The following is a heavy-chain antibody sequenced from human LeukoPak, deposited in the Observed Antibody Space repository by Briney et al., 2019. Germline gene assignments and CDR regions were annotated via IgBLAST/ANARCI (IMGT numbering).Heavy chain of an antibody. CDR1: GYTFSGYY. CDR2: INPNSGGT. Sequence: ASVKVSCKASGYTFSGYYMHWVRQATGQGLEWMGRINPNSGGTNYAQKFQGRDTMNRDTSISTAYMELSRLRSDDTAVYYCARDRAYSSGRNFDYWGQGTLVTVSS. CDR3: ARDRAYSSGRNFDY. J-gene: IGHJ4*02. D-gene: IGHD6-19*01. V-gene: IGHV1-2*06.